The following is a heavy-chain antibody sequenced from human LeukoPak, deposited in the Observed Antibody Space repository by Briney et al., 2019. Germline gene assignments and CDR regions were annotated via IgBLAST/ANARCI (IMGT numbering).Heavy chain of an antibody. J-gene: IGHJ3*02. V-gene: IGHV4-61*02. Sequence: PSETLSLTCTVSGGSISRGSYYWSWIRQPAGKGLEWIGRIYTSGSTNYNPSLKSRVTISVDTSKNQFSLKLSSVTAADTAVYYCAREYYYDSSGYFGAFDIWGQGTMVTVSS. CDR3: AREYYYDSSGYFGAFDI. CDR2: IYTSGST. D-gene: IGHD3-22*01. CDR1: GGSISRGSYY.